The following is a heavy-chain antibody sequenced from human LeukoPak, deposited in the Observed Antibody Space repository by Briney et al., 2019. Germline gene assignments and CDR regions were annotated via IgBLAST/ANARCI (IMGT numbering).Heavy chain of an antibody. V-gene: IGHV1-24*01. D-gene: IGHD3-10*01. Sequence: ASVKVSCKVSGYTLTELSMHWVRQAPGKGLEWMGGFDPEDGETIYAQKFQGRVTMTEDTSTDTAYMELSSLRSEDTAVYYCATVPPLYVSGANGSDPWGKGTLVAVSS. J-gene: IGHJ5*02. CDR1: GYTLTELS. CDR3: ATVPPLYVSGANGSDP. CDR2: FDPEDGET.